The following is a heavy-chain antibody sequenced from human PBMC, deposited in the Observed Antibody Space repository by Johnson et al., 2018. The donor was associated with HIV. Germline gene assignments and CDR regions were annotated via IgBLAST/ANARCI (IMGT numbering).Heavy chain of an antibody. CDR3: ARASSSWYQGRAFDI. CDR2: IRYDGNNK. D-gene: IGHD6-13*01. J-gene: IGHJ3*02. V-gene: IGHV3-30*02. CDR1: GFTFSSYG. Sequence: QVQLVESGGGVVQPGGSLRLSCAASGFTFSSYGMHWVRQAPGKGLEWVAFIRYDGNNKYYAESVKGRFTISRDNFKNTLYLQMNSLRAEDTAVYYCARASSSWYQGRAFDIWGQGTMVTVSS.